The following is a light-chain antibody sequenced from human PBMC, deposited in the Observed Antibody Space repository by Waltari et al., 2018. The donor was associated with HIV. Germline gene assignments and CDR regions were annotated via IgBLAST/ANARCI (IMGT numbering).Light chain of an antibody. J-gene: IGLJ2*01. CDR2: DTK. CDR1: SHNHGPRDD. V-gene: IGLV1-40*01. CDR3: QSFDRSLSAVI. Sequence: QSVLTWPPAGSGPPGQRVTTACTGASHNHGPRDDVPSYPRAPATAPKLLLFDTKKLPSGLPDRFSGSKSGTSAALAITGLRAEDEADYYGQSFDRSLSAVIFYGGTKLPGL.